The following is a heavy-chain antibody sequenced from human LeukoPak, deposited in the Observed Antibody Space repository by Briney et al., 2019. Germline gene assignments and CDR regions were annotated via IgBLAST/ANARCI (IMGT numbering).Heavy chain of an antibody. D-gene: IGHD2-2*01. CDR2: IYYSGST. V-gene: IGHV4-39*01. J-gene: IGHJ4*02. Sequence: PSETLSLTCTVSGGSISSSSYYWGWIRQPPGKGLEWIGSIYYSGSTYCNPSLKSRVTISVDTSKNQFSLKLSSVTAADTAVYYCVISPYCSSTSCYKGLGAAARHFDYWGQGTLVTVSS. CDR3: VISPYCSSTSCYKGLGAAARHFDY. CDR1: GGSISSSSYY.